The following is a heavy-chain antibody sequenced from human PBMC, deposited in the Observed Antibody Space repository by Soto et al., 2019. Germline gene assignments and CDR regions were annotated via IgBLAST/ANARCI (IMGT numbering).Heavy chain of an antibody. V-gene: IGHV3-33*01. CDR1: GFTFSSCG. J-gene: IGHJ4*02. Sequence: QVQLVESGGGVVQPGRSLRLSCVVSGFTFSSCGMHWVRQAPGKGLEWVAVIWYDGGKKYNEDSVKGRFTISRDNSKTTLYLRVNSLGAEDTAVYYCARGNWNYGYFHYWGQGTLVTVSS. D-gene: IGHD1-7*01. CDR3: ARGNWNYGYFHY. CDR2: IWYDGGKK.